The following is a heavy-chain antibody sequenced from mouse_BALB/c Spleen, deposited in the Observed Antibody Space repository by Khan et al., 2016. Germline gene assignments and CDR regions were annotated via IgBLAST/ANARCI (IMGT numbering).Heavy chain of an antibody. CDR1: GYTFTDYY. CDR2: IFPGSGST. V-gene: IGHV1-77*01. J-gene: IGHJ4*01. CDR3: ARSYYGYVAMDY. Sequence: QVQLQQSGTELPRPGASVKLSCKASGYTFTDYYLHWVMQRTGQGLEWIGEIFPGSGSTYYNEKFKGKASLTADTSSSTAYMQLSSLTSEDSAVYFCARSYYGYVAMDYWGHGASVTVSS. D-gene: IGHD1-2*01.